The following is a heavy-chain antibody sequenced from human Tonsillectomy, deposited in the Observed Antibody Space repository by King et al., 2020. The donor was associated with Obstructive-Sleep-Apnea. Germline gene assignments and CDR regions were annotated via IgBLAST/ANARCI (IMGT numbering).Heavy chain of an antibody. CDR1: GFTFSNYG. CDR3: ARGSYSSGWEGDY. J-gene: IGHJ4*02. V-gene: IGHV3-30*02. CDR2: IRYDGSNK. D-gene: IGHD6-19*01. Sequence: VQLVESGGGVVQPGRSLRLSCAASGFTFSNYGMHWVRQAPGKGLEWVAFIRYDGSNKYYGDSVKGRFHISRDNSKNTQYLQMNSLRPEDTAVYYCARGSYSSGWEGDYWGQGTLVIVSS.